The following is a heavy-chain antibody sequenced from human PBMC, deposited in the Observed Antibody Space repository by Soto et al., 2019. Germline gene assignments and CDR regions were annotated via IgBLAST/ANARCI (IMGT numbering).Heavy chain of an antibody. J-gene: IGHJ6*02. CDR3: ARDDEYSGNGMYV. CDR2: ILNDGSNR. CDR1: EFTFSNYG. V-gene: IGHV3-33*01. Sequence: QVQLVESGGGVVQPGRSLRLSCAASEFTFSNYGMHWVRQAPGKGLEWVAVILNDGSNRYHADSVKDRFTISRDNSKNTLYLQMNSLRAEDTAVYYFARDDEYSGNGMYVWGQGTTVTVS. D-gene: IGHD3-10*01.